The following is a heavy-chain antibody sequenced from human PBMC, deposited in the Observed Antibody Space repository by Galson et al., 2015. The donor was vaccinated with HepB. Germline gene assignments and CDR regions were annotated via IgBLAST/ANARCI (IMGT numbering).Heavy chain of an antibody. Sequence: VKVSCKASGGTFSSYAISWVRQAPGQGLEWMGGIIPIFGTANYAQKFQGRVTITADESTSTAYMELSSLRSEDTAVYYCARDAEGDSSGPFDYWGQGTLVTVSS. D-gene: IGHD3-22*01. V-gene: IGHV1-69*13. CDR2: IIPIFGTA. J-gene: IGHJ4*02. CDR1: GGTFSSYA. CDR3: ARDAEGDSSGPFDY.